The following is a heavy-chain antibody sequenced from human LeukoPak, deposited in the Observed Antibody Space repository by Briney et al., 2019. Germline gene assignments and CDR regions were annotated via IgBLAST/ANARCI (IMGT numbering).Heavy chain of an antibody. CDR3: ARASAGLVFDP. D-gene: IGHD1-14*01. Sequence: PSETLSLTCPVSGGSISSSSYYWGWLRQPPGKGLEWIGSIYYSGGTYYNPSLKSRVTISVDTSKNHFSLKLSSVTAADTAVYYCARASAGLVFDPWGQGTLVTVSS. V-gene: IGHV4-39*07. CDR1: GGSISSSSYY. J-gene: IGHJ5*02. CDR2: IYYSGGT.